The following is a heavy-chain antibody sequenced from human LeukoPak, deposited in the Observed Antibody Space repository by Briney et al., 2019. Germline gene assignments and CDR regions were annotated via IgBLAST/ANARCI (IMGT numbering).Heavy chain of an antibody. CDR1: GFTFSSYE. V-gene: IGHV3-48*03. J-gene: IGHJ6*02. D-gene: IGHD6-19*01. CDR2: ISSSGSTI. CDR3: AREVAGSGKNGMDV. Sequence: GGSLRLSCAASGFTFSSYEMNWVRQAPGKGLEWVSYISSSGSTIYYADSVKGRFTISRDNAKNSLYLQVNSLRAEDTGLYFCAREVAGSGKNGMDVWGQGTTVTVSS.